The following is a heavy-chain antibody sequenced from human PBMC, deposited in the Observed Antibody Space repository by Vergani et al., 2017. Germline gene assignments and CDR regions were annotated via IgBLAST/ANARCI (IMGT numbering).Heavy chain of an antibody. J-gene: IGHJ4*02. V-gene: IGHV2-70*04. CDR2: IDWDDDK. CDR1: GFSLSTSGMR. D-gene: IGHD7-27*01. CDR3: ARSSNWGSTGFDY. Sequence: QVTLKESGPALVKPTQTLTLTCTFSGFSLSTSGMRVSWIRQPPGKALEWLARIDWDDDKFYSTSLKTRLTISKDTYKNQVVLTMTNMDPVDTATYYCARSSNWGSTGFDYWGQGTLVTVSS.